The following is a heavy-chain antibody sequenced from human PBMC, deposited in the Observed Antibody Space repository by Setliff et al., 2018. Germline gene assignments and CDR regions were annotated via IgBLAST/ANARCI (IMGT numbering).Heavy chain of an antibody. Sequence: SVKVSCKASGGTFGLSAISWVRQAPGQGLEWVGGMLPLHGTRNHTPKLQVRVSITAGESKTTVFMELSSLTSEDTAIYFCVRAPPALHGEYGYFDLWGRGTLVTVSS. J-gene: IGHJ2*01. CDR1: GGTFGLSA. V-gene: IGHV1-69*13. D-gene: IGHD4-17*01. CDR3: VRAPPALHGEYGYFDL. CDR2: MLPLHGTR.